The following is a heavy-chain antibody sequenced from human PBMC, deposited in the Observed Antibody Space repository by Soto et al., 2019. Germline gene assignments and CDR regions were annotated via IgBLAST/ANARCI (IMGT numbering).Heavy chain of an antibody. CDR2: IIPIFGTA. CDR1: GGTFSSYA. CDR3: ARLVRGVINYYYYYGMDV. Sequence: QVQLVQSGAEVKKPGSSVKVSCKASGGTFSSYAISWVRQAPGQGLEWMGGIIPIFGTANYAQKFQGRVTITADESTSTAYIELSSLRSEDTAVYYCARLVRGVINYYYYYGMDVWGQGTTVTVSS. V-gene: IGHV1-69*01. J-gene: IGHJ6*02. D-gene: IGHD3-10*01.